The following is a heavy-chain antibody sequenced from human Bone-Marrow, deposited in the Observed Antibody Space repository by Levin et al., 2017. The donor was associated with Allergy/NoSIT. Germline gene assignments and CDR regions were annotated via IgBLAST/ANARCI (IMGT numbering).Heavy chain of an antibody. CDR3: ASGRTRGNSYWFDP. V-gene: IGHV4-4*07. J-gene: IGHJ5*02. Sequence: SETLSLTCSVSGDSIRSYSWNWIRRPAGKGLEWIGRIYTTGSPKYNPSLNSRVTMSQDTSKNQLSLKLNSVTAADTAIYYCASGRTRGNSYWFDPWGQGTLVIVSS. CDR2: IYTTGSP. D-gene: IGHD4-23*01. CDR1: GDSIRSYS.